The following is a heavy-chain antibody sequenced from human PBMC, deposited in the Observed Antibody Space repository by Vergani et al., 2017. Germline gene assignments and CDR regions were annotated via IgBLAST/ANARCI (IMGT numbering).Heavy chain of an antibody. J-gene: IGHJ3*02. D-gene: IGHD2-15*01. CDR2: INPNSGGT. CDR1: GYTFTGYY. V-gene: IGHV1-2*02. CDR3: ARDRRHIVVVDGNAFDI. Sequence: QVQLVQSGAEVKKPGASVKVSCKASGYTFTGYYMHWVRQAPGQGLEWMGWINPNSGGTNYAQKFQGRVTMTRDTSISTAYMELSRLRSDDTAVYYCARDRRHIVVVDGNAFDIWGQGTMVTVSS.